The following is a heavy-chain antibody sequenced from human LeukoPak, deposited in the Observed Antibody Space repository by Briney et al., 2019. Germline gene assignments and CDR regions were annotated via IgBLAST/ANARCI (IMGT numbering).Heavy chain of an antibody. V-gene: IGHV3-23*01. D-gene: IGHD6-6*01. J-gene: IGHJ6*03. Sequence: GGSLRLSCAASGFTFSSYAMSWVRQAPGKGLEWVSAISGSGGSTYYADSVKGRFTISRDNSKNTLYLQMNSLRAEDTAVYYCAKAGKYSSYSDDYYYYYMDVWGKGTTVTVSS. CDR1: GFTFSSYA. CDR3: AKAGKYSSYSDDYYYYYMDV. CDR2: ISGSGGST.